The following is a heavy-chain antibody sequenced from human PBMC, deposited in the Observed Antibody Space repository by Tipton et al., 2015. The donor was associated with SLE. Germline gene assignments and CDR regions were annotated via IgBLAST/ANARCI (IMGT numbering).Heavy chain of an antibody. CDR3: ARGGESSRLLPSWYFDL. D-gene: IGHD3-10*01. J-gene: IGHJ2*01. Sequence: TLSLTCTVSGGSISSSSYYWGWIRQPPGKGLEWIGSIYYSGSTYYNPSLKSRVTISVDTSKNQFSLKLSSVTAADTAVYYCARGGESSRLLPSWYFDLWGRGTLVTVSS. V-gene: IGHV4-39*07. CDR2: IYYSGST. CDR1: GGSISSSSYY.